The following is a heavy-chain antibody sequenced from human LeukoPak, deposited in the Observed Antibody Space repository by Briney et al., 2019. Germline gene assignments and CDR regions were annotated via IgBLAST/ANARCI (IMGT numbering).Heavy chain of an antibody. J-gene: IGHJ5*02. V-gene: IGHV4-59*01. Sequence: SETLSLTCTVSGGSISSYYWSWIRQPPGKGLEWIGYIYYSGSTNYNPSLKSRVTISVDTSKNQFSLKLSSVTAADTAVYYCARESDSSGYYYSQNWFDPWGQGTLVTVSS. D-gene: IGHD3-22*01. CDR2: IYYSGST. CDR1: GGSISSYY. CDR3: ARESDSSGYYYSQNWFDP.